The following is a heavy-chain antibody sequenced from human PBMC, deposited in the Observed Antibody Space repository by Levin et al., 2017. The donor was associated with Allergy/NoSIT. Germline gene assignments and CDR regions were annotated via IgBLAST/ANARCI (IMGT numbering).Heavy chain of an antibody. Sequence: SETLSLTCKVSGGSISSGSYYWSWIRQPAAKGLEWIGRIYSSGSANYNPSLKSRLTISVDTSKNQFSLKLSSVTAADTSVYYCARAEVGSEHWGQGTLVTVSS. J-gene: IGHJ4*02. CDR3: ARAEVGSEH. CDR1: GGSISSGSYY. V-gene: IGHV4-61*02. D-gene: IGHD3-10*01. CDR2: IYSSGSA.